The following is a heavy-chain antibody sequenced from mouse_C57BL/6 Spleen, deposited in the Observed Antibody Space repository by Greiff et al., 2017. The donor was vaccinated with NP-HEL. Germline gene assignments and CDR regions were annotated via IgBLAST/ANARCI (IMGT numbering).Heavy chain of an antibody. CDR3: ARDYYGNYYAMDY. Sequence: QVQLQQPGAELVRPGSSVKLSCKASGYTFTSYWMHWVKQRPIQGLEWIGNIDPSDSETHYNQKFKDKATLTVDKSSSTAYMQLSSLTSEDSAVYYCARDYYGNYYAMDYWGQGTSVTVSS. CDR2: IDPSDSET. J-gene: IGHJ4*01. V-gene: IGHV1-52*01. D-gene: IGHD2-1*01. CDR1: GYTFTSYW.